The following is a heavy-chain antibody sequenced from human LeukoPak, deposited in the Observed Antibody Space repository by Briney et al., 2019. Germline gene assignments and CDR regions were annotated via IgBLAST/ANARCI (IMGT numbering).Heavy chain of an antibody. Sequence: ASVKVSCKASGYTFTSYDINWVRQATGQGLEWMGWMNPNSGNTGSAQRFQGRVTMARDTSISTAYMELSSLRSEDTAVYYCARGPLVRLPSSFDPWGQGTLVTVSS. CDR1: GYTFTSYD. D-gene: IGHD3-16*02. CDR3: ARGPLVRLPSSFDP. CDR2: MNPNSGNT. V-gene: IGHV1-8*01. J-gene: IGHJ5*02.